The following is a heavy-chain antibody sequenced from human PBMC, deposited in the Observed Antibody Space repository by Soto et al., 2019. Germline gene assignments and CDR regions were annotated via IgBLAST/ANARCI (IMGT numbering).Heavy chain of an antibody. CDR3: TRENYCSSTSCLPLDY. V-gene: IGHV3-49*03. D-gene: IGHD2-2*01. CDR2: IRSKAYGGTT. J-gene: IGHJ4*02. Sequence: GGSLRLSCTASGFTFGDYAMSWFRQAPGKGLEWVGFIRSKAYGGTTEYAASVKGRFTISRDDSKSIAYLQMNSLKTEDTAVYYCTRENYCSSTSCLPLDYWGQGTLVTVSS. CDR1: GFTFGDYA.